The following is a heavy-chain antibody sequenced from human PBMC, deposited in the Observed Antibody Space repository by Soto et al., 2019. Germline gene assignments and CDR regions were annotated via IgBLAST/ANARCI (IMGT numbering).Heavy chain of an antibody. J-gene: IGHJ4*02. CDR3: ARDPRAEAPFDY. CDR2: ISYDGSNK. CDR1: GFTFSSYA. Sequence: QVQLVESGGGVVQPGRSLRLSCAASGFTFSSYAMHWVRQAPGKGLEWVAVISYDGSNKYYADSVKGRFTISRDNSKHTLDMQMNSLRAEDTAVYYCARDPRAEAPFDYWGQGTLVNVSS. V-gene: IGHV3-30-3*01. D-gene: IGHD6-25*01.